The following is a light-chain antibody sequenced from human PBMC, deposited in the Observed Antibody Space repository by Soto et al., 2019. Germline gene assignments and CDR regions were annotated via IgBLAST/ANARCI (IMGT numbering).Light chain of an antibody. CDR3: QQYGSSPWT. CDR2: SAS. J-gene: IGKJ1*01. V-gene: IGKV1-5*01. CDR1: QSISSW. Sequence: DIQMPQSPSTLSASVGDRVTITCRASQSISSWLAWYQQKPGKAPNLLIYSASSLESGVPSRFSGSGSGTDFTLTISRLEPEDFAVYYCQQYGSSPWTFGQGTKVGIK.